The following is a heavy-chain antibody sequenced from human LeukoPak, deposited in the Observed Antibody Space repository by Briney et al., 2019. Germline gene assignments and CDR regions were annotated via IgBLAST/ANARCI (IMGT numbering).Heavy chain of an antibody. Sequence: GASVKVSCKASGYTFPNYGFTWVRQAPGQGLEWMGWISVYNGDTNYAQKLQGRVTMTTDTSTTTVYMELRSLRSDDTAVYYCATYSSGWLDAFDIWGQGTMVTVSS. CDR1: GYTFPNYG. CDR2: ISVYNGDT. J-gene: IGHJ3*02. CDR3: ATYSSGWLDAFDI. D-gene: IGHD6-19*01. V-gene: IGHV1-18*01.